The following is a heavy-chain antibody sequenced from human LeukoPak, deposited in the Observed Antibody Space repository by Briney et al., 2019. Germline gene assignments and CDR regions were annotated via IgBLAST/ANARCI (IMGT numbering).Heavy chain of an antibody. Sequence: GGSLRLSCVASGFTLSSYWMHWVRQVPGKGLDWVVNIKQDESEKYYADSVKGRFTISRDNAKNSLYLQMNSLRAEDTAVYYCATAPGDPPNYWGQGTLVTVSS. V-gene: IGHV3-7*03. J-gene: IGHJ4*02. CDR2: IKQDESEK. CDR1: GFTLSSYW. D-gene: IGHD4-17*01. CDR3: ATAPGDPPNY.